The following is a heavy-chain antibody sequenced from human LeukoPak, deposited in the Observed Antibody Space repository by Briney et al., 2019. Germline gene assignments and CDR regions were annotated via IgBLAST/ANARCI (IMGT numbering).Heavy chain of an antibody. V-gene: IGHV1-46*01. CDR3: ARDHYSGSYKGPFDY. CDR2: INPSGGST. D-gene: IGHD1-26*01. CDR1: GYTFTSYY. J-gene: IGHJ4*02. Sequence: ASVKVSCKSSGYTFTSYYMHWVRQAPGQGLEWMGIINPSGGSTSYAQKFQGRVSMTRDMSTSKVYMEISSLRYEDTAVYYCARDHYSGSYKGPFDYWGQGTLVTVSS.